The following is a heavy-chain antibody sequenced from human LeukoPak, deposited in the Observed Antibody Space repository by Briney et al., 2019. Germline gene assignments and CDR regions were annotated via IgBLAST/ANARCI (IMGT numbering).Heavy chain of an antibody. D-gene: IGHD3-22*01. Sequence: PSETLSLTCTVSGDSVSGISLYWICLRQPPGKELQYNGYIQYSGSTNYNPSLKSRVTISVDTSKNQFFLKLSSVTAADTAVYYCARYYDRSGYWSTPHFDYWGQGTLVTVSS. CDR3: ARYYDRSGYWSTPHFDY. J-gene: IGHJ4*02. V-gene: IGHV4-61*01. CDR1: GDSVSGISLY. CDR2: IQYSGST.